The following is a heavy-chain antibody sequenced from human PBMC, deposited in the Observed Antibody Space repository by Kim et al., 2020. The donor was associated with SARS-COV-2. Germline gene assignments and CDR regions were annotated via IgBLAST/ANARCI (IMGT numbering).Heavy chain of an antibody. CDR2: IISSGSTI. D-gene: IGHD3-10*01. J-gene: IGHJ2*01. CDR3: ARATMVLIC. CDR1: GFTFSSYA. V-gene: IGHV3-48*03. Sequence: GGSLRLSCVASGFTFSSYAMNWVRQAPGKGLEWVSYIISSGSTIYYADSVKGQFTISRDHAKNALFLQMSSLRDEATAVYYYARATMVLICGGRGTLVTVSS.